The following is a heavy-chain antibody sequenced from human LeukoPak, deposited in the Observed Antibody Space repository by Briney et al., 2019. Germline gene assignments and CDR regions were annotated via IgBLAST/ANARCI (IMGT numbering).Heavy chain of an antibody. D-gene: IGHD4-23*01. CDR2: IIPIFGTA. CDR1: GYTFTSYG. Sequence: SVKVSCKASGYTFTSYGISWVRQAPGQGLEWMGGIIPIFGTANYAQKFQGRVTITADKSTSTAYMELSSLRSEDTAVYYCARDNSVEDTAWWFDPWGQGTLVTVSS. CDR3: ARDNSVEDTAWWFDP. J-gene: IGHJ5*02. V-gene: IGHV1-69*06.